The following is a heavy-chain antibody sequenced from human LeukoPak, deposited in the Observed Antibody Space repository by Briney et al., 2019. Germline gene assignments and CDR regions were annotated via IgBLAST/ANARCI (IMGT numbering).Heavy chain of an antibody. Sequence: GGSLRLSCVASGFTFSTYAMGWVRQVPGKGLEWVSSVSESGGGTYYADSVKGRFTISRDNSKNTFNLQMNSLRAEDTALYYCAKDFHGDFPYFFDYWGQGTLVTVSS. J-gene: IGHJ4*02. CDR1: GFTFSTYA. CDR2: VSESGGGT. CDR3: AKDFHGDFPYFFDY. V-gene: IGHV3-23*01.